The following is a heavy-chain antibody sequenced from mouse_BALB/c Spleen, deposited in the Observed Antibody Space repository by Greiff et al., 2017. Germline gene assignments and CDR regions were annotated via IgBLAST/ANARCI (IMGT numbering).Heavy chain of an antibody. CDR2: ISSGGGST. D-gene: IGHD1-1*01. CDR1: GFAFSSYD. Sequence: EVQRVESGGGLVKPGGSLKLSCAASGFAFSSYDMSWVRQTPEKRLEWVAYISSGGGSTYYPDTVKGRFTISRDNAKNTLYLQMSSLKSEDTAMYYCARGYYGSSYGAMDYWGQGTSVTVSS. V-gene: IGHV5-12-1*01. CDR3: ARGYYGSSYGAMDY. J-gene: IGHJ4*01.